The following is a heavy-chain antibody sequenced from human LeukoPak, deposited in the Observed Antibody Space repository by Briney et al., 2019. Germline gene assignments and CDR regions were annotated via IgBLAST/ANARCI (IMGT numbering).Heavy chain of an antibody. CDR2: ISSSGSTI. Sequence: PGGSLRLSCAASGFTFSSYEMNWVRQAPGKGLEWVSYISSSGSTIYYADSVKGRFTISRDNAKNSLYLQMNSLRAEDTAVYYCARGRAGKQYGSGSRPFDYWGQGTLVTVSS. J-gene: IGHJ4*02. CDR1: GFTFSSYE. CDR3: ARGRAGKQYGSGSRPFDY. V-gene: IGHV3-48*03. D-gene: IGHD3-10*01.